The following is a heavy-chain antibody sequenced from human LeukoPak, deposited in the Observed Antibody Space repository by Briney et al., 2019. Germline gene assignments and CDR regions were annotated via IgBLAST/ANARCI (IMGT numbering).Heavy chain of an antibody. V-gene: IGHV3-23*01. Sequence: GGSLRLSCAASGFTFSSYAMSWVRQAPGKGLEWASAISGSGGSTYYADSVKGRFTISRDNSKNTLYLQMNSLRAEDTAVYYCAKDLSPGGPVYYFDYWGQGTLVTVSS. J-gene: IGHJ4*02. D-gene: IGHD1-14*01. CDR1: GFTFSSYA. CDR3: AKDLSPGGPVYYFDY. CDR2: ISGSGGST.